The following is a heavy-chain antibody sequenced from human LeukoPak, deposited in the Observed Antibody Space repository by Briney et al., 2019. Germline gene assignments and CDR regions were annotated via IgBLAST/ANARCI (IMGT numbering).Heavy chain of an antibody. Sequence: PGGSLRLSCAASGFTFSDYYMSWIRQAPGKGLEWFSYISSSGSTIYYADSVKGRFTISRDNAKNSLYLQMNSLRAEDTAVYYCARDRPYYDSSGYSPDYWGQGTLVTVSS. CDR1: GFTFSDYY. V-gene: IGHV3-11*01. CDR2: ISSSGSTI. D-gene: IGHD3-22*01. CDR3: ARDRPYYDSSGYSPDY. J-gene: IGHJ4*02.